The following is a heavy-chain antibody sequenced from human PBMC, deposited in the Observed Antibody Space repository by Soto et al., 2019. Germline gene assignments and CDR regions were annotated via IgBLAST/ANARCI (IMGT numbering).Heavy chain of an antibody. CDR2: ISTSGTT. D-gene: IGHD6-19*01. Sequence: PSETLSLTCTVPGASISSYFWTWVRQPAGKGLDWIGRISTSGTTNYNPSLKSRVTMSVDTSKNHFSLNLSSVTAADTAVYYCAREAGPDRWFDPWGQGTLVTV. V-gene: IGHV4-4*07. J-gene: IGHJ5*02. CDR1: GASISSYF. CDR3: AREAGPDRWFDP.